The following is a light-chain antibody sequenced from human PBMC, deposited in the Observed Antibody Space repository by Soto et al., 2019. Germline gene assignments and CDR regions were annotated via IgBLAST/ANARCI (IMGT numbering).Light chain of an antibody. V-gene: IGKV3-11*01. CDR3: QQRSNWPST. CDR1: ESVSRY. Sequence: EIVLTQSPATLFLSPGNRATLSCRASESVSRYLAWYQQKPGQAPRLLIYDASNRATGIPARFSGSGSGTDFTLTITSLEPEDFAVYYCQQRSNWPSTFGGGTKVEI. CDR2: DAS. J-gene: IGKJ4*01.